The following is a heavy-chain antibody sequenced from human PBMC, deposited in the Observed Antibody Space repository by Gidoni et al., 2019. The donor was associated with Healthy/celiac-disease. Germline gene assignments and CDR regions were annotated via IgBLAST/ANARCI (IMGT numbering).Heavy chain of an antibody. V-gene: IGHV1-46*01. CDR3: ARDRPLYKTGTRSYYYYYYGMDV. CDR1: GYTCTSYY. Sequence: QVQLVQSGAEVKKPGASVKASCKASGYTCTSYYMHCVRQAPVQGLEWMGIITPSGGSTSYAQKFQGRVTMTRDTSTSTVYMELSSLRSEDTAVYYCARDRPLYKTGTRSYYYYYYGMDVWGQGTTVTVSS. J-gene: IGHJ6*02. CDR2: ITPSGGST. D-gene: IGHD1-1*01.